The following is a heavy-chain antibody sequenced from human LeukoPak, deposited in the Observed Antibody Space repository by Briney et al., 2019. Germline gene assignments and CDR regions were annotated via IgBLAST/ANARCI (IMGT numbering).Heavy chain of an antibody. V-gene: IGHV3-23*01. D-gene: IGHD6-25*01. CDR1: GFTFTSYA. CDR3: ARDRAASGGPFQH. CDR2: FSYSGGST. Sequence: GGSLRLSCAASGFTFTSYAMSWVRQAPGKGLEWVSTFSYSGGSTYYTDSVKGRFTISRGNSKNTLYLQMNSLRAEDTAIHYCARDRAASGGPFQHWGQGTLVTVSS. J-gene: IGHJ1*01.